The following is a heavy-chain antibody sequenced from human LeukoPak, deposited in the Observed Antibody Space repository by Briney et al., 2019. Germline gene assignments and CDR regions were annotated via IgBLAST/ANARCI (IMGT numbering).Heavy chain of an antibody. CDR3: ARLDTAMVYWYFDL. Sequence: ASVKVSCKASGYTFTSYGISWVRQAPGQGLEWMGWISAYNGNTNYAQKLQGRVIMTTDTSTSTAYMELRSLRSDDTAVYYCARLDTAMVYWYFDLWGRGTLVTVSS. V-gene: IGHV1-18*01. J-gene: IGHJ2*01. CDR2: ISAYNGNT. CDR1: GYTFTSYG. D-gene: IGHD5-18*01.